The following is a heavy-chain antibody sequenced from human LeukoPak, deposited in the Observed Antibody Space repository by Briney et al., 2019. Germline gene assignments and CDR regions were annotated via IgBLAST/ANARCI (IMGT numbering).Heavy chain of an antibody. V-gene: IGHV4-59*01. D-gene: IGHD4-17*01. CDR3: AREDPQTTVPEGMDV. Sequence: SETLSLTCTVSGGSISHYYWSWIRQSAGRGVEWIGYIYYSGATNYNHSLKSRVTISVDASRNQSSLQRRSVTSADTAVYYCAREDPQTTVPEGMDVWGQGTTVIVSS. CDR1: GGSISHYY. J-gene: IGHJ6*02. CDR2: IYYSGAT.